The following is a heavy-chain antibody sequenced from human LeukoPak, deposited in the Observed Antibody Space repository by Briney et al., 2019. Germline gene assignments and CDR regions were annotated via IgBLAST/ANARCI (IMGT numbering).Heavy chain of an antibody. J-gene: IGHJ2*01. CDR3: ARGWRSNYYFDL. CDR1: GDSVSSDSAA. CDR2: TYYRSKWYN. D-gene: IGHD1-7*01. V-gene: IGHV6-1*01. Sequence: SQTLSLTCDISGDSVSSDSAAWSWIRQSPSRGLEWLGRTYYRSKWYNEYAVSVKSRITIKPDTSKNQSSLHLNSATPEDTAVYYCARGWRSNYYFDLWGRGTLVTVSS.